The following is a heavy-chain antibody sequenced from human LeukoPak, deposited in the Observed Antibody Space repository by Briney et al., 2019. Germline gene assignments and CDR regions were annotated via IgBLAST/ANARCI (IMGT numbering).Heavy chain of an antibody. Sequence: SETLSLTCTVSGGSISSYYWSWIRQPPGKGLEWIGYIYYSGSTNYNPSLKSRVTISVDTSKNQFSLKLSSVTAADTAVYYCARHSSSWYWGWFDPWGQGTLVTVSS. D-gene: IGHD6-13*01. J-gene: IGHJ5*02. CDR3: ARHSSSWYWGWFDP. CDR1: GGSISSYY. V-gene: IGHV4-59*08. CDR2: IYYSGST.